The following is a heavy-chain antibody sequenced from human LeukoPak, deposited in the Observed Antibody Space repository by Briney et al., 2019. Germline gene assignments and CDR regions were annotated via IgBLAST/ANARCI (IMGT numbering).Heavy chain of an antibody. V-gene: IGHV3-30-3*01. D-gene: IGHD6-19*01. CDR1: GFTFSTFH. CDR3: ARGSNGWSLNYYFEY. CDR2: ISYDGNNK. J-gene: IGHJ4*02. Sequence: PGRSLRLSCAASGFTFSTFHIHWVRQAPGKGLEWVAVISYDGNNKYFADSVKGRLTISRDNSQNALYLHMNNLRIEDTAVYYCARGSNGWSLNYYFEYWGQGTLVTVSS.